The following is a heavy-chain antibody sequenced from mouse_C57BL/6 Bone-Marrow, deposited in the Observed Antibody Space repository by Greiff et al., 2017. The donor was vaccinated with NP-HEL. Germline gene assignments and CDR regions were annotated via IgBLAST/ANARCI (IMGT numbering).Heavy chain of an antibody. CDR3: ARSGTGTYYAMDY. CDR1: GYTFTDYY. D-gene: IGHD4-1*01. Sequence: EVQLQQSGPELVKPGASVKISCKASGYTFTDYYMNWVKQSHGKSLEWIGDINPNNGGTSYNQKFKGKATLTVDKSSSTAYMELRSLTSEDSAVYYCARSGTGTYYAMDYWVKEPQSPSPQ. CDR2: INPNNGGT. J-gene: IGHJ4*01. V-gene: IGHV1-26*01.